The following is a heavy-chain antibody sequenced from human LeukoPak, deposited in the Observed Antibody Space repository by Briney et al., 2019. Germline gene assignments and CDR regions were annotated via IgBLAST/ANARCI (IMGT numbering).Heavy chain of an antibody. Sequence: GGSLRLSCAASGFTFSSYGMHWVRQAPDKGLEWVAVIWNDGGKKYYADSVKGRFTISRDNSKNTLYLQMSSLRAEDAAVFYCARGYYYGTTGHFDSWGQGSLVTVSS. CDR1: GFTFSSYG. CDR3: ARGYYYGTTGHFDS. V-gene: IGHV3-33*01. CDR2: IWNDGGKK. D-gene: IGHD3-22*01. J-gene: IGHJ4*02.